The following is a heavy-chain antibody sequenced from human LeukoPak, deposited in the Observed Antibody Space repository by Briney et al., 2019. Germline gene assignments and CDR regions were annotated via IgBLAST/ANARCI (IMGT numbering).Heavy chain of an antibody. CDR1: GGTFSSYA. D-gene: IGHD6-19*01. CDR2: SIPILGIA. Sequence: ASVKVSCKASGGTFSSYAISWVRQAPGQGLEWMGRSIPILGIANYAQKFQGRVTITAEKSTSTAYMDLSSLRSEATAVYSCARADSSGWTGYGMDVWGQGTTVTVSS. V-gene: IGHV1-69*04. J-gene: IGHJ6*02. CDR3: ARADSSGWTGYGMDV.